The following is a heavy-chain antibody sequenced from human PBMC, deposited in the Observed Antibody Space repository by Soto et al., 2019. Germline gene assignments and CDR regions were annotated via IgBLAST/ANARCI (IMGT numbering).Heavy chain of an antibody. Sequence: PSETLSLTCSVAGGSLSSISYYLGWIRPPPGKGLEWIGSIYYSGSTYYNPSLKSRVTISVDTSKNQFSLKLSSVTAADTAVYYCARHGLVREPVAIDLLGQGTLVTVSS. V-gene: IGHV4-39*01. CDR2: IYYSGST. J-gene: IGHJ4*02. D-gene: IGHD3-10*01. CDR3: ARHGLVREPVAIDL. CDR1: GGSLSSISYY.